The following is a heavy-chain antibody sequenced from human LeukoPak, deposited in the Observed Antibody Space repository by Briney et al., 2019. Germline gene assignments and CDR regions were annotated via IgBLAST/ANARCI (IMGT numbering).Heavy chain of an antibody. CDR1: GGSFSSYY. Sequence: SETLSLTCAVYGGSFSSYYWGWIRQPPGKGLEWIGSIYYSGSTYYNPSLKSRVTISVDTSKNQFSLKLSSVTAADTAVYYCARGQIVVVVAANDAFDIWGQGTMVTVSS. J-gene: IGHJ3*02. V-gene: IGHV4-39*01. CDR3: ARGQIVVVVAANDAFDI. CDR2: IYYSGST. D-gene: IGHD2-15*01.